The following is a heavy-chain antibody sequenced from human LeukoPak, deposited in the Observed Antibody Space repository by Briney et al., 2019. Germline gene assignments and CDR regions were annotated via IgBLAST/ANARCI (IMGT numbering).Heavy chain of an antibody. CDR2: ISWSSGNI. V-gene: IGHV3-9*01. J-gene: IGHJ4*02. D-gene: IGHD6-19*01. CDR1: GFTFDDYA. Sequence: GRSLRLSCAASGFTFDDYAMHWVRQAPGKGLEWVSGISWSSGNIVYADSVKGRFTISRDNAKNSLYLQMNSLRAEDTALYYCAKDGGWYFDYWGQGTLVTVSS. CDR3: AKDGGWYFDY.